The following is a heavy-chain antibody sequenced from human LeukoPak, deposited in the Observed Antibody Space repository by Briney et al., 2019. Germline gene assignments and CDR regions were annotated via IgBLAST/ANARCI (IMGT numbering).Heavy chain of an antibody. J-gene: IGHJ5*02. D-gene: IGHD4-17*01. CDR2: INPNSGGT. CDR1: GYTFTSYY. Sequence: ASVKVSCKASGYTFTSYYMHWVRQAPGQGLEWMGWINPNSGGTNYAQKFQGRVTMTRATSISTAYMDLSRLTSDDTAVYYCARVQSLRVVRCFDPWGQGTLVTVSS. V-gene: IGHV1-2*02. CDR3: ARVQSLRVVRCFDP.